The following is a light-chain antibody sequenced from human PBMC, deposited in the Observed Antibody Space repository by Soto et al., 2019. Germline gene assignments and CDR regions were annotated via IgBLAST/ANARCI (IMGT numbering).Light chain of an antibody. CDR2: AAS. CDR3: QQSYSPLWT. CDR1: QSISNY. V-gene: IGKV1-39*01. J-gene: IGKJ1*01. Sequence: EIQMAQSPSSLSASVGYRVTITCRSSQSISNYLNWYQHKAGKAPKVLIYAASSLQRGVPSRFSGSGSGTDFTLIISSLQPEDFATYYCQQSYSPLWTLGQGTKVDIK.